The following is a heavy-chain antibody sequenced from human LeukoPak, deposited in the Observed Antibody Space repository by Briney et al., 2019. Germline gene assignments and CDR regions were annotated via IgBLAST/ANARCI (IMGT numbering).Heavy chain of an antibody. CDR2: INSDGNST. V-gene: IGHV3-74*01. Sequence: GGSLRLSCAASGFTFSSYWMHWVRQAPGKGLVWVSRINSDGNSTSYADSVKGRFTISRDNAKNTLYLQMNSLRAEDTAGYYFARYYCSSTNCSPTNYYYYYYMDGWGKGTTVTISS. D-gene: IGHD2-2*01. J-gene: IGHJ6*03. CDR1: GFTFSSYW. CDR3: ARYYCSSTNCSPTNYYYYYYMDG.